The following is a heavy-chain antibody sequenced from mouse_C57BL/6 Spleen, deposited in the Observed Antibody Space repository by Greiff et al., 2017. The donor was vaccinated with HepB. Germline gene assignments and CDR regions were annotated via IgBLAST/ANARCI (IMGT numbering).Heavy chain of an antibody. Sequence: VQLVESGPELVKPGASVKISCKASGYAFSSSWMNWVKQRPGKGLEWIGRIYPGDGDTNYNGKFKGKATLTADKSSSTAYMQLSSPTSEDSAVYFCARDYGSRVARDYWGQGTSVTVSS. CDR1: GYAFSSSW. CDR3: ARDYGSRVARDY. J-gene: IGHJ4*01. D-gene: IGHD1-1*01. V-gene: IGHV1-82*01. CDR2: IYPGDGDT.